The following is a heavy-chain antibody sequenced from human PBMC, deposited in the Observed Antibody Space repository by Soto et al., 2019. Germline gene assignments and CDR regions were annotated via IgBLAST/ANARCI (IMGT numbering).Heavy chain of an antibody. CDR1: GGTFTTSS. V-gene: IGHV1-69*01. Sequence: QVQLVHSGAEVKELGSSVKVSCKSSGGTFTTSSFVWVRQGPGQGLEWMGGIIPIFSKTNFAPKFQGRVTFTADESTRTVYMELSSLRSEDTAIYYCATDVVRSTGGDSWGQGTVVTVSS. CDR3: ATDVVRSTGGDS. CDR2: IIPIFSKT. D-gene: IGHD7-27*01. J-gene: IGHJ4*02.